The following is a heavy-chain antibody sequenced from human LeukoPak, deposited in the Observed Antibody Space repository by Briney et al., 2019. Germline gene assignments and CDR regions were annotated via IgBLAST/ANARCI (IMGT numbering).Heavy chain of an antibody. J-gene: IGHJ6*03. Sequence: RGSLRLSCTASGFTFSNYWTHCVRQTPGKGVGCVSRIYVDGSSSTYVDYVKGRFTVSRDNAKNTLYLQMNSLRAEDTALYYCAKTGYDFWTGEYYYYMDVWGKGTTVTVSS. V-gene: IGHV3-74*01. D-gene: IGHD3-3*01. CDR3: AKTGYDFWTGEYYYYMDV. CDR2: IYVDGSSS. CDR1: GFTFSNYW.